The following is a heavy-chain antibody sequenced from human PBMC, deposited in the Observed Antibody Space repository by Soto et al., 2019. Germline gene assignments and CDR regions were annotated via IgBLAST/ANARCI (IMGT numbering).Heavy chain of an antibody. Sequence: SETLSLTCTVSGGSISSSSYYWGWIRQPPGKGLEWIGSIYYSGSTYYNPSLKSRVTISVDTSKNQFSLKLSSVTAADTAVYYCARWPDVQLERRLEDDYWGQGTLVTVSS. V-gene: IGHV4-39*01. D-gene: IGHD1-1*01. CDR1: GGSISSSSYY. CDR3: ARWPDVQLERRLEDDY. J-gene: IGHJ4*02. CDR2: IYYSGST.